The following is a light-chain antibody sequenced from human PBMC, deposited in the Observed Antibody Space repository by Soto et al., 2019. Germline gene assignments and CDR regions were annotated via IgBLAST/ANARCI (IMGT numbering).Light chain of an antibody. V-gene: IGKV3-20*01. J-gene: IGKJ5*01. Sequence: TVLEQNRGTLSCAPWEGASLSCRGNQAVYSSLLAWYQQKPCQAPRLLISGAYSRATGIPDTFSGSGSGTDFTLTISRLEPEDFALYYCQHHVERSPITCGQGTRLEIK. CDR2: GAY. CDR3: QHHVERSPIT. CDR1: QAVYSSL.